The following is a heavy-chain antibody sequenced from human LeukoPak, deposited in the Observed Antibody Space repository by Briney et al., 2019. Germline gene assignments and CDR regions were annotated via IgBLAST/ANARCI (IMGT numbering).Heavy chain of an antibody. D-gene: IGHD3-10*01. Sequence: GGSLRLSCAASGFTFADYAMHWVRQAPGKGLEWVSLISGDGGSTYYADSVKGRFTISRDNSKNSLYLQMNSLRTEDTALYYCAKDIGGYYGSGSFDYWGQGTLVTVSS. V-gene: IGHV3-43*02. CDR3: AKDIGGYYGSGSFDY. CDR2: ISGDGGST. CDR1: GFTFADYA. J-gene: IGHJ4*02.